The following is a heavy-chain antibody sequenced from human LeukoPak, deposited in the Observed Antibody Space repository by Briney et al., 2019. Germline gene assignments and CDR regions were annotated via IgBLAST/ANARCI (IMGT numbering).Heavy chain of an antibody. CDR1: GGTFSSYA. Sequence: ASVKVSCKASGGTFSSYAISWVRQAPGQGLEWMGRIIPIFGTANYAQKFQGRVTITTDKSTSTAYMELSSLRSEDTAVYYCAFTEPPITGIQRYYVGYWGQGTLVTVSS. J-gene: IGHJ4*02. V-gene: IGHV1-69*05. CDR3: AFTEPPITGIQRYYVGY. D-gene: IGHD1-20*01. CDR2: IIPIFGTA.